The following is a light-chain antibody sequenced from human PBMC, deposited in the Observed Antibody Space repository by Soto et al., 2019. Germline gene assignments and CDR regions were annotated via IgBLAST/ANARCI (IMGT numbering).Light chain of an antibody. Sequence: DIQLTQSPVSLSASVGERVTITCRASQSISSWLAWYQQKSGKAPNLLIYKASNLQTGVPLRFSGSGSGTEFTLTISVLQNDDFATYYCQHYPISPWTFGQGNKVEI. CDR2: KAS. CDR1: QSISSW. J-gene: IGKJ1*01. CDR3: QHYPISPWT. V-gene: IGKV1-5*03.